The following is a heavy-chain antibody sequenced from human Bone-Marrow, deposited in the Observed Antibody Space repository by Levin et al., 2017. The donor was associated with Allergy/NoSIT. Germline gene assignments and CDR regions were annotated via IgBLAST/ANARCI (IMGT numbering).Heavy chain of an antibody. CDR1: GGSISSGSYY. CDR2: IYTTGST. V-gene: IGHV4-61*02. Sequence: SETLSLTCSVSGGSISSGSYYFTWVRQSAGTGLEWIGRIYTTGSTNYNPSLESRVTISRDTFKKEVYLTLSSVTAADTAVYYCARDRLASLYYYSMDVWGRGTTVIVSS. CDR3: ARDRLASLYYYSMDV. J-gene: IGHJ6*03.